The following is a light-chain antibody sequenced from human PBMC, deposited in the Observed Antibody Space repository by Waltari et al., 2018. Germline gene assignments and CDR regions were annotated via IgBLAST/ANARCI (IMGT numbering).Light chain of an antibody. CDR2: GAS. Sequence: DIQMTQSPSSLYASVGDRVTITCRASQAIRDSLAWYQQKPGKAPKLLLYGASRLDSGVPFRFSGSGSGTDFTLTITSLQPEDFATYYCQHYYNIPRTFGQGTKVEVK. V-gene: IGKV1-NL1*01. CDR1: QAIRDS. J-gene: IGKJ1*01. CDR3: QHYYNIPRT.